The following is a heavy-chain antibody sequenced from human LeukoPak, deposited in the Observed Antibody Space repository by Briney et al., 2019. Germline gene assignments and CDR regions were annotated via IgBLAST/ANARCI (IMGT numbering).Heavy chain of an antibody. J-gene: IGHJ3*02. CDR2: ISYDGSNK. Sequence: GGSLRLSCAASGFTFSSYAMHWVRQAPGKGLEWVAVISYDGSNKYYADSVKGRFTISRDNSKNTLYLQMNSLRAEDTAVYYCAKDGDGGAVAFAFDIWGQGTMVTVSS. CDR1: GFTFSSYA. CDR3: AKDGDGGAVAFAFDI. D-gene: IGHD6-19*01. V-gene: IGHV3-30-3*01.